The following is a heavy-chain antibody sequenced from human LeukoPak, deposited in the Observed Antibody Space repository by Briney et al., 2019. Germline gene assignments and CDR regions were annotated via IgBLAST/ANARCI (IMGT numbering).Heavy chain of an antibody. CDR2: INHSGST. CDR3: ARFWSAFDY. D-gene: IGHD3-3*01. V-gene: IGHV4-34*01. CDR1: GGSFSGYY. J-gene: IGHJ4*02. Sequence: PSETLSLTCAVYGGSFSGYYWSWIRQPPGKGLEWIGEINHSGSTNYNPSLKSRVTISVDTSKNQFSLKLSSVTAADTAVYYCARFWSAFDYWGQGALATVSS.